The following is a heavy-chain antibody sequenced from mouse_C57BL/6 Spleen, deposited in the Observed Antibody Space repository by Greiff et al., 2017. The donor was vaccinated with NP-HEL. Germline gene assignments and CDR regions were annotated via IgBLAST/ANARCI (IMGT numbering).Heavy chain of an antibody. CDR3: ARDDYAYYYAMDY. CDR1: GYTFTSYW. CDR2: INPSNGGT. J-gene: IGHJ4*01. D-gene: IGHD2-4*01. V-gene: IGHV1-53*01. Sequence: VQLQQPGTELVKPGASVKLSCKASGYTFTSYWMHWVKQRPGQGLEWIGNINPSNGGTNYNEKFKSKATLTVDKSSSTAYMQLSSLTSEDSAVYYCARDDYAYYYAMDYWGQGTSVTVSS.